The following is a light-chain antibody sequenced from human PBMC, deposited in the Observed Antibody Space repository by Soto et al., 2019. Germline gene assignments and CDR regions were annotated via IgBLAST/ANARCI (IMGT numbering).Light chain of an antibody. Sequence: QSVLTQPPSASGTPGQRVTISCSGSSSNIGSNTVNWYQQLPGTAPKLLIYSSNQRPSGVPDRFSGSKSGTSASLAISGLQSEDEADYHCAAWDDSLTGPVFGGGTKLTVL. CDR1: SSNIGSNT. V-gene: IGLV1-44*01. CDR2: SSN. CDR3: AAWDDSLTGPV. J-gene: IGLJ2*01.